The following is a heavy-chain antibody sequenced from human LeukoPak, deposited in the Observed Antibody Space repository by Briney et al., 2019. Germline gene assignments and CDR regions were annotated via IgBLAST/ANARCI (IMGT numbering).Heavy chain of an antibody. D-gene: IGHD3-10*01. J-gene: IGHJ4*02. CDR2: IYYSGST. CDR1: GGSISSSSYY. CDR3: ARHGFGGYHPVDYYGSGSPVGY. V-gene: IGHV4-39*01. Sequence: SETLSLTCTVSGGSISSSSYYWGWIRQPPGKGLEWIGSIYYSGSTYYNPSLKSRVTISVDTSKNQFSLKLSSVTAADTAVYYCARHGFGGYHPVDYYGSGSPVGYWGQGTLVTVSS.